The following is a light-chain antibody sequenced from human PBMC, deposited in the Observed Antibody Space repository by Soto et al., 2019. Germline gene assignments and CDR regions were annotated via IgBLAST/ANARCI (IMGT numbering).Light chain of an antibody. Sequence: IHMDQSPSALSASVGDRVTITCRASQDVSHWLAWYQQKPGQAPKLVIYKASSLESGVPSRFSGRGSGTEFTLTIRDLQPDDFATYYCQHYDSYPYTFGQGTSLEIK. CDR3: QHYDSYPYT. V-gene: IGKV1-5*03. J-gene: IGKJ2*01. CDR1: QDVSHW. CDR2: KAS.